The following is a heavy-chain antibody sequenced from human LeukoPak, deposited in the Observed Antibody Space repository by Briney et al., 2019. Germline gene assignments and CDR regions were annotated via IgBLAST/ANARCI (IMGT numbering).Heavy chain of an antibody. CDR2: ISSSGSTI. CDR1: GFTFSDYY. Sequence: GGSLRLSCAASGFTFSDYYMSWIRQAPGKGLEWVSYISSSGSTIYYADSVKGRFNISRDNAKNSLYLQMNSRRAEDTAVYYCARCSSTSCWYYGMDVWGQGTTVTVSS. CDR3: ARCSSTSCWYYGMDV. D-gene: IGHD2-2*01. J-gene: IGHJ6*02. V-gene: IGHV3-11*01.